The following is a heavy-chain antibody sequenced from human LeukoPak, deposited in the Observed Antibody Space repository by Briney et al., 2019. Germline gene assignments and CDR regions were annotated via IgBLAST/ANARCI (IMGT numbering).Heavy chain of an antibody. D-gene: IGHD3-10*02. CDR3: AELGITMIGGV. V-gene: IGHV3-48*04. J-gene: IGHJ6*04. CDR2: ISSSGSTI. Sequence: GGSLRLSCAASGITFSSYGMSWVRQAPGKGLEWVSYISSSGSTIYYADSVKGRFTISRDNAKNSLYLRMNSLRAEDTVVYYCAELGITMIGGVWGKGTTVTVSS. CDR1: GITFSSYG.